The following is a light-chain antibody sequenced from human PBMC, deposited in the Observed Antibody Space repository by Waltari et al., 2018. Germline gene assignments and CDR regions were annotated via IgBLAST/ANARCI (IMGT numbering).Light chain of an antibody. V-gene: IGLV3-21*03. CDR3: QVWDSSSDHRV. CDR2: DDS. J-gene: IGLJ3*02. Sequence: SYVVTQPPSVSVAPGKTASITCGGNNIGIKSVHWYQQKSGQAPVLVVYDDSDRPSGIPERFSGSNSGNTATLTSSRVEAGDEADYYCQVWDSSSDHRVFGGGTKLTVL. CDR1: NIGIKS.